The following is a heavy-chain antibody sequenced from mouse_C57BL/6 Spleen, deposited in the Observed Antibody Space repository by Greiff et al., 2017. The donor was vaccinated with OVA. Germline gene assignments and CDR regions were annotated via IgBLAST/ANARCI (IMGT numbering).Heavy chain of an antibody. CDR2: IDPSDSYT. CDR3: ARGNYYGSSPWFAY. Sequence: QVQLQQPGAELVKPGASVKLSCKASGYTFTSYWMQWVKQRPGQGLEWIREIDPSDSYTNYNQKFKGKATLTVDTSSSTAYMQLSSLTSEDSAVYYCARGNYYGSSPWFAYWGQGTLVTVSA. J-gene: IGHJ3*01. D-gene: IGHD1-1*01. CDR1: GYTFTSYW. V-gene: IGHV1-50*01.